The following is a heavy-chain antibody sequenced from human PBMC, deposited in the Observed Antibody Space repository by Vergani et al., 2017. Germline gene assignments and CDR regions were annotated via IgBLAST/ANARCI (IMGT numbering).Heavy chain of an antibody. J-gene: IGHJ4*02. Sequence: EVQLEESGGGLVLPGRSLRLSCVASGFTSAGYAMHWVRQAPGKGLEWVSGISWNSNSIGYADSVKVRFTISRDNAKNSLYLQMDSLRSEDTALYYCAKYLRDSTDGLPDSWGPGTLVIVSS. CDR3: AKYLRDSTDGLPDS. D-gene: IGHD2-21*02. CDR2: ISWNSNSI. CDR1: GFTSAGYA. V-gene: IGHV3-9*02.